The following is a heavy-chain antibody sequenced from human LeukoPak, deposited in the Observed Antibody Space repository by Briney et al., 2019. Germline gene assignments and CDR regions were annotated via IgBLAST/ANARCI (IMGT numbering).Heavy chain of an antibody. V-gene: IGHV3-7*01. D-gene: IGHD3-22*01. CDR2: IKTDGSEK. CDR1: GFTFSNYW. Sequence: GGSLRLSCEGSGFTFSNYWMGWVRQAPGKGLQWVANIKTDGSEKYYVDSVKGRSTISRDNAKNSLYLQMNSLRAEDTAVYYCATYSSLNRREFQYWGQGTLLTVSS. CDR3: ATYSSLNRREFQY. J-gene: IGHJ1*01.